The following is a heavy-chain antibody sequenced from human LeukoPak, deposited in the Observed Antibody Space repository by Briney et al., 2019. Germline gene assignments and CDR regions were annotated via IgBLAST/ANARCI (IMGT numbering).Heavy chain of an antibody. CDR3: AKVGDYDSPELMDV. D-gene: IGHD3-22*01. J-gene: IGHJ6*03. CDR1: GFTFSSYA. Sequence: GGSLRLSCAASGFTFSSYAMSWVRQAPGRGLEWVSAISGSGGSTYYADSVKGRFTISRDNSKNTLYLQMNSLRAEDTAVYYCAKVGDYDSPELMDVWGKGTTVTVSS. CDR2: ISGSGGST. V-gene: IGHV3-23*01.